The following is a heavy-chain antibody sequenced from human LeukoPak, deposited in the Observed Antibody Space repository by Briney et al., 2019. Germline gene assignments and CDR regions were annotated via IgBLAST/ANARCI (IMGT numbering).Heavy chain of an antibody. CDR1: GGSVSSSSYY. D-gene: IGHD6-13*01. CDR3: ARHDLAAAGWSTHVDY. CDR2: IYYSGST. Sequence: KPSETLSPTCTVSGGSVSSSSYYWGWIRQPPGKGLEWIGSIYYSGSTYYNPSIKSRVTISVDTSKNQFSLKLSSVTAADTAVYYCARHDLAAAGWSTHVDYWGQGTLVTVSS. V-gene: IGHV4-39*01. J-gene: IGHJ4*02.